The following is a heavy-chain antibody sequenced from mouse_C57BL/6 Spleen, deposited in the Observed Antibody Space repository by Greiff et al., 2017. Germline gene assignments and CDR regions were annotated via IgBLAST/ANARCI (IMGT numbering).Heavy chain of an antibody. J-gene: IGHJ4*01. V-gene: IGHV1-64*01. CDR3: ARGVYAMDY. CDR1: GYTFTSYW. CDR2: IHPNSGST. Sequence: QVQLQQPGAELVKPGASVKLSCKASGYTFTSYWMHWVKQRPGQGLAWIGMIHPNSGSTNYNEKFKSKATLTVDKSSSTAYMQLSSLASEDSSVYYCARGVYAMDYWGQGTSVTVSS.